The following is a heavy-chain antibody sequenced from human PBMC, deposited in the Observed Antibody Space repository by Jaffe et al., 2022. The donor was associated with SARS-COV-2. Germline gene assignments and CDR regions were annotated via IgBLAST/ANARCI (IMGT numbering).Heavy chain of an antibody. CDR2: IKSKTDGGTT. CDR1: GFTFSNAW. Sequence: EVQLVESGGGLVKPGGSLRLSCAASGFTFSNAWMSWVRQAPGKGLEWVGRIKSKTDGGTTDYAAPVKGRFTISRDDSKNTLYLQMNSLKTEDTAVYYCTTVVPADCSSTSCYLDYGMDVWGQGTTVTVSS. CDR3: TTVVPADCSSTSCYLDYGMDV. V-gene: IGHV3-15*01. D-gene: IGHD2-2*01. J-gene: IGHJ6*02.